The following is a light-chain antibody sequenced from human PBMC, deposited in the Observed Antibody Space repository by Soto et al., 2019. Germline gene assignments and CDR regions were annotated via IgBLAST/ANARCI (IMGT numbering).Light chain of an antibody. CDR2: GAT. CDR3: QQSYSHLYT. J-gene: IGKJ2*01. Sequence: DIQMTQSPFSLSESVGDRVTIICRASQSISSYLNWYQQKRGKAPKLLIYGATSLQSGVPARFSGSGSGTDFTLTISSLQPEDFATYYCQQSYSHLYTFGQGTQLEIK. V-gene: IGKV1-39*01. CDR1: QSISSY.